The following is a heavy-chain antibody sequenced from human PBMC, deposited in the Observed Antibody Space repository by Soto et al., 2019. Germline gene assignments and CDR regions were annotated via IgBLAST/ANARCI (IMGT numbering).Heavy chain of an antibody. V-gene: IGHV3-33*01. J-gene: IGHJ3*02. D-gene: IGHD6-25*01. CDR3: AREHSSGWPFTAFDI. CDR1: GLTFISYG. CDR2: IWYDGSNK. Sequence: LRLSCAASGLTFISYGMHWVRQAPGKGLEWVAVIWYDGSNKYYADSVKGRFTISRDNSKNTLYLQMNSLRAEDTAVYYCAREHSSGWPFTAFDIWGQGTMVTVSS.